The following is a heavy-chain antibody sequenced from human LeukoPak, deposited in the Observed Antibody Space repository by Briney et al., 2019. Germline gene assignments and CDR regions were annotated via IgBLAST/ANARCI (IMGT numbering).Heavy chain of an antibody. V-gene: IGHV3-48*03. J-gene: IGHJ3*02. CDR1: GFTFSSYE. D-gene: IGHD4-17*01. CDR3: ARRGTTVIAFDI. Sequence: PGGSLRLXCAASGFTFSSYEMNWVRQAPGKRLDWVSYISSGGSTYADSVKGRFTISRDSAENSLYLQMNSLRAEDTAVYYCARRGTTVIAFDIWGQGTMVTVSS. CDR2: ISSGGST.